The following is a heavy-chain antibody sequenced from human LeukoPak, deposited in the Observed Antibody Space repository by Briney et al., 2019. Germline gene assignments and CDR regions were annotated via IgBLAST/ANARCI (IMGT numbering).Heavy chain of an antibody. D-gene: IGHD3-22*01. CDR2: ISYDGSNK. CDR3: ARRIGVPPYYYYYMDV. V-gene: IGHV3-30*03. CDR1: GFTFSNYG. Sequence: HPGGSLRLSCAASGFTFSNYGMHWVRQAPGKGLEWVAVISYDGSNKYYADSVKGRFTISRDNSKNTLYLQMNSLRAEDTAVYYCARRIGVPPYYYYYMDVWGKGTTVTISS. J-gene: IGHJ6*03.